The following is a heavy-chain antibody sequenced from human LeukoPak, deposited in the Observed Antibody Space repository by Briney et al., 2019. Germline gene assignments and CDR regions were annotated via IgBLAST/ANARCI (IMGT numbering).Heavy chain of an antibody. J-gene: IGHJ4*02. CDR2: TIPIFGTA. D-gene: IGHD2-15*01. Sequence: ASAKVSCKASGGTCISYAISWVRQASGQWLEWMGGTIPIFGTANYAQKFQGRVTITADESTSTAYMELSSLRSEDTAVYYCARGPCSGGSCYLDLLDYWGQGTLVTVSS. CDR1: GGTCISYA. CDR3: ARGPCSGGSCYLDLLDY. V-gene: IGHV1-69*13.